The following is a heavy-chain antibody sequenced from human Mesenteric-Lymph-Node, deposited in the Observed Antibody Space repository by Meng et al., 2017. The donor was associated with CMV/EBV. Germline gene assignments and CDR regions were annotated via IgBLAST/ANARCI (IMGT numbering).Heavy chain of an antibody. CDR1: GYTFNSYW. CDR3: ARRASGSYKFDY. Sequence: KVSCKGSGYTFNSYWIGWVRQMPGEGLEWMGIIYPGDSDTRYSPSFQGQITISADKSISTASLQWSSLKASDSAIYYCARRASGSYKFDYWGQGTQVTVSS. J-gene: IGHJ4*02. V-gene: IGHV5-51*01. D-gene: IGHD3-10*01. CDR2: IYPGDSDT.